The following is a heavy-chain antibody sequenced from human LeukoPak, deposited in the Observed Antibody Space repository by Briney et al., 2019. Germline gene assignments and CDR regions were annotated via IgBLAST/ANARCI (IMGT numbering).Heavy chain of an antibody. Sequence: PSETLSLTCTVSGGSISSYYWSWIRQPAGKGLEWIGRIYTSGSTNYNPSLKSRVTMSVDTSKNQFSLKLSSVTAADTAVYYCARDRVVGARGYFDYWGQGTLVTVSS. CDR3: ARDRVVGARGYFDY. CDR2: IYTSGST. V-gene: IGHV4-4*07. D-gene: IGHD1-26*01. J-gene: IGHJ4*02. CDR1: GGSISSYY.